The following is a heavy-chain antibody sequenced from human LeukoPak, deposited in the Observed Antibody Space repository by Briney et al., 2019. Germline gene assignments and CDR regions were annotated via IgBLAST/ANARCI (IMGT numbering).Heavy chain of an antibody. V-gene: IGHV4-38-2*02. J-gene: IGHJ4*02. CDR3: ARGESSGWLDY. D-gene: IGHD6-19*01. Sequence: SETLSLTCSVSGYSISSGYYWGWIRQPPGTGLEWIGSIYHSGSTSYNPSLQSRVTISVDTSKNQFSLKLSSVTAADTAVYYCARGESSGWLDYWGQGTLVTVSS. CDR2: IYHSGST. CDR1: GYSISSGYY.